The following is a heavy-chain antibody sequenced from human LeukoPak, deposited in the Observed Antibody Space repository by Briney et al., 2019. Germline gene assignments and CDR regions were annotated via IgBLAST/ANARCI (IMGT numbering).Heavy chain of an antibody. CDR1: GGSINTYY. CDR2: ISYSGST. J-gene: IGHJ5*02. Sequence: SETLSLTCTVSGGSINTYYWGWIRQPPGKGLEWIGYISYSGSTSYNPSLKSRVTISVATSKHQFSLKLTSVTAADTAVYYCARLGTIMVRGVIITNWFDPWGQGTLVTVSS. D-gene: IGHD3-10*01. CDR3: ARLGTIMVRGVIITNWFDP. V-gene: IGHV4-59*08.